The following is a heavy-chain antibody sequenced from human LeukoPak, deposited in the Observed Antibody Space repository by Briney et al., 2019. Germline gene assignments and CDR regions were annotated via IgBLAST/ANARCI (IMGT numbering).Heavy chain of an antibody. CDR3: ARHRGSNLNRSFDF. J-gene: IGHJ4*02. V-gene: IGHV4-59*08. CDR2: IYYSGST. D-gene: IGHD1-14*01. CDR1: GGSIIGYY. Sequence: SETLSFTCTVSGGSIIGYYWSWIRQPPGKGLEWIASIYYSGSTNYNPSLKSRVTVSLDTSKNQFSLKLSSVTAADAAVYYCARHRGSNLNRSFDFWGQGTLVTVSS.